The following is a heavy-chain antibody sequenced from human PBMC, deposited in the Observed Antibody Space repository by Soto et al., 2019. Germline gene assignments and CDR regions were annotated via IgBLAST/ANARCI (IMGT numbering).Heavy chain of an antibody. J-gene: IGHJ4*02. CDR1: GFTFSSYA. CDR3: ARSYCSGGTCYSDY. D-gene: IGHD2-15*01. CDR2: ISGDGGST. Sequence: PGGSLRLSCAASGFTFSSYAMNWVRQAPGKGLEWVSSISGDGGSTYVADSVKGRFTISRDNSKNTVYLHMNSLRVEDTAMYYCARSYCSGGTCYSDYWGQGTLVTVSS. V-gene: IGHV3-23*01.